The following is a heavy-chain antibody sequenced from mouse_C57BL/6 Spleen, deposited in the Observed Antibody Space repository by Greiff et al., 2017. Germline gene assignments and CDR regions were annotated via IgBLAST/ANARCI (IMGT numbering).Heavy chain of an antibody. V-gene: IGHV1-82*01. CDR3: ARSYGNYVPYYFDY. CDR1: GYAFSSSW. D-gene: IGHD2-1*01. J-gene: IGHJ2*01. CDR2: IYPGDGDT. Sequence: QVQLQQSGPELVKPGASVKISCKASGYAFSSSWMNWVKQRPGKGLEWIGRIYPGDGDTNYNGKFKGKATLTADKSSSTAYMQLSSLTSEDSAVYCCARSYGNYVPYYFDYWGQGTTLTVSS.